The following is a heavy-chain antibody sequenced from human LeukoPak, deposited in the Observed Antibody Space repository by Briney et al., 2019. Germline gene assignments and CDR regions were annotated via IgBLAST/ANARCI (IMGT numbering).Heavy chain of an antibody. J-gene: IGHJ5*02. Sequence: GGSLRLSCADSGFIYSRYSMNWVRQAPGKGLEWVSYISSSSSTIYYADSVKGRFTISRDNARNSLYLQMNSLRDEDTAVYYCARDPYDSSWFDPWGQGTLVTVSS. CDR1: GFIYSRYS. CDR3: ARDPYDSSWFDP. D-gene: IGHD3-22*01. V-gene: IGHV3-48*02. CDR2: ISSSSSTI.